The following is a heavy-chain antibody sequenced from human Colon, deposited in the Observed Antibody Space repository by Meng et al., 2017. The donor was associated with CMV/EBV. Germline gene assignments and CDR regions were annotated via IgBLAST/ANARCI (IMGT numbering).Heavy chain of an antibody. CDR2: IYHSGST. Sequence: SETLSLTCTVSGYSISSGYYWGWIRQPPGKGLEWIGSIYHSGSTYYNPSLKSRVTISVDTSKNQFSLKLSSVTAADTAVYYCARDRHYYDLWNGSPVRGMDVWGQGTTVTVS. CDR3: ARDRHYYDLWNGSPVRGMDV. V-gene: IGHV4-38-2*02. J-gene: IGHJ6*02. D-gene: IGHD3-3*01. CDR1: GYSISSGYY.